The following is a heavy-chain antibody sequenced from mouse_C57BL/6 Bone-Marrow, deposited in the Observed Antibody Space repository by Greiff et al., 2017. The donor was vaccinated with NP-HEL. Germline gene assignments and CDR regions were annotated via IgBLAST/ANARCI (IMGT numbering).Heavy chain of an antibody. J-gene: IGHJ3*01. CDR2: IDPENGDT. Sequence: VQLQQSGAELVRPGASVKLSCTASGFNIKDDYMHWVKQRPEQGLEWIGWIDPENGDTEYASKFQGKATITADTSSNTAYLQLSSLTSEDTAVYYCTEFTTTVVPFAYWGQGTLVTVSA. V-gene: IGHV14-4*01. CDR3: TEFTTTVVPFAY. CDR1: GFNIKDDY. D-gene: IGHD1-1*01.